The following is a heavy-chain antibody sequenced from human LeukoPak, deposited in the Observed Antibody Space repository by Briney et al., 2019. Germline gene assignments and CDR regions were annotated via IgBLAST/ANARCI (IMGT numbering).Heavy chain of an antibody. Sequence: GASVKVSCKASGGTFSSYAISWVRQAPGQGLEWMGRIIPILGIANYAQKFQGRVTITADKSTSTAYMELSSLRSEDTAVYCCILAGTTTIFDYWGQGTLVTVSS. CDR3: ILAGTTTIFDY. D-gene: IGHD6-19*01. CDR2: IIPILGIA. J-gene: IGHJ4*02. V-gene: IGHV1-69*04. CDR1: GGTFSSYA.